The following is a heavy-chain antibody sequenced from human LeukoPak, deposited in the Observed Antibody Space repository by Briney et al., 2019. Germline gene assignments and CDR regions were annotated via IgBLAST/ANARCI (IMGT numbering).Heavy chain of an antibody. CDR1: GYSISGGYY. CDR2: IYHSGST. V-gene: IGHV4-38-2*02. CDR3: ARHQDCSSSSCQGDFDY. Sequence: SETLSLTCIISGYSISGGYYWGWVRQPPGKGLEWIGSIYHSGSTYYNPSLESRVTMSADTSKNQFSLKLNSVTAADTAVFYCARHQDCSSSSCQGDFDYWGQGSLVTVSS. J-gene: IGHJ4*02. D-gene: IGHD2-15*01.